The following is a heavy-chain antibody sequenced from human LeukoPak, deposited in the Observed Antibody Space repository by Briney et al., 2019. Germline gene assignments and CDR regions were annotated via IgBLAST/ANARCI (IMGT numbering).Heavy chain of an antibody. Sequence: KPSETLSLTCSVSGGSISSSSKYWGWIRQPPGKGLAWIGSIYYSGDTYYNPSLRSRVAISVDTSKNQFSLKLSSVTTADTAVYYCARWPSQSNLYSSGWYGDFWGRGTLVTVSS. CDR3: ARWPSQSNLYSSGWYGDF. J-gene: IGHJ4*02. V-gene: IGHV4-39*07. CDR1: GGSISSSSKY. D-gene: IGHD6-19*01. CDR2: IYYSGDT.